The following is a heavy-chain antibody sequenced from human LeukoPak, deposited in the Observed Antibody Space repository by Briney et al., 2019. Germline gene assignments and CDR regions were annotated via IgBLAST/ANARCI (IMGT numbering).Heavy chain of an antibody. Sequence: SETLSLTCTVSGVSISSGDYYWSWIRQPPGKGLEWIGYISYSGSTYYNPSLKSRVTISVDTSKNQFSLQLSSVTAADTAVYYCARRHDYNDYLFDYWGQGTLVTVSS. V-gene: IGHV4-30-4*01. CDR2: ISYSGST. CDR3: ARRHDYNDYLFDY. J-gene: IGHJ4*02. D-gene: IGHD4-11*01. CDR1: GVSISSGDYY.